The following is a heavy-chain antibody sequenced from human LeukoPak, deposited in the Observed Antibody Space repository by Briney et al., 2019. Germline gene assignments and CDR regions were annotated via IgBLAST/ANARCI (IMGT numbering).Heavy chain of an antibody. CDR3: ASYSSGCFQY. Sequence: GGSLRLSCAASGFTFSSYSMNWVRQAPGKGLEWVSSISSSSSYIYYANSVKGRFTISRDNAKNSLYLQMNSLRAEDTAVYYCASYSSGCFQYWGQGTLVTVSS. CDR2: ISSSSSYI. J-gene: IGHJ4*02. V-gene: IGHV3-21*01. CDR1: GFTFSSYS. D-gene: IGHD6-19*01.